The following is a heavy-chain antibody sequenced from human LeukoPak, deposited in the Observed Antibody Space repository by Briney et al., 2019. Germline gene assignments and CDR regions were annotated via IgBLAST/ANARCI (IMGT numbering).Heavy chain of an antibody. V-gene: IGHV4-59*12. CDR1: GGSISSYY. Sequence: SETLSLTCTVSGGSISSYYWSWIRQPPGKGLEWIGYIYHSGSTYYNPSLKSRVTISVDRSKNQFSLKLSSVTAADTAVYYCARTVVTYFDYWGQGTLVTVSS. D-gene: IGHD4-23*01. CDR3: ARTVVTYFDY. J-gene: IGHJ4*02. CDR2: IYHSGST.